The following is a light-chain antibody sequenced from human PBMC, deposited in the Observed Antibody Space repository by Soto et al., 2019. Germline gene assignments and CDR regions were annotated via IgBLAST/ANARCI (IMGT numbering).Light chain of an antibody. Sequence: QSVLTQPASVSGSPGQSITISCTGTSSDVGGYNYVSWYQQHPGKAPKLMIYEVSTRPSGVSNRFSGSKSDNTASLTISGLQAEDEAHYYCSSPASTLGVFGGGTKLTVL. V-gene: IGLV2-14*01. CDR3: SSPASTLGV. CDR2: EVS. CDR1: SSDVGGYNY. J-gene: IGLJ3*02.